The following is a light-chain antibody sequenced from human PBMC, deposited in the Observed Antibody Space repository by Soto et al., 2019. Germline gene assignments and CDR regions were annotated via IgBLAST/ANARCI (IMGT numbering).Light chain of an antibody. CDR1: SSDIGNNY. CDR2: ETN. CDR3: GTWDSSLSADV. V-gene: IGLV1-51*02. J-gene: IGLJ1*01. Sequence: QSVLPQPPSVSAAPGQKVTISCFGSSSDIGNNYVSWYQHLPGTAPKLLIFETNRRPSGIPDRFSGSKSGTSATLGITGLQTGDEADYYCGTWDSSLSADVFGTGTKVTVL.